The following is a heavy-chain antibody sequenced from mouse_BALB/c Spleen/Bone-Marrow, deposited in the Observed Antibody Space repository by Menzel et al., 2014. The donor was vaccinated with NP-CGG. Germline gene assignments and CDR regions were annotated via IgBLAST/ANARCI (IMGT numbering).Heavy chain of an antibody. J-gene: IGHJ3*01. Sequence: EVLLVESGGGLVQPGVSLKLSCATSGFTFSDYYMYWVRQTPEKRLEWVAYISNGGGSTYYPDTVKGRFTISRDNAKNTLYLQMSRLKSEDTAMYYCARPLYDGYYVAYWGQGTLVTVSA. D-gene: IGHD2-3*01. CDR2: ISNGGGST. CDR3: ARPLYDGYYVAY. V-gene: IGHV5-12*02. CDR1: GFTFSDYY.